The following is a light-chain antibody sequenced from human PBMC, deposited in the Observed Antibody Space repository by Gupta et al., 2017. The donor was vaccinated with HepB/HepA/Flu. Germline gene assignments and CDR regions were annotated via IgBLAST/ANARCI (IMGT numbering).Light chain of an antibody. CDR1: SSNIGAGYD. J-gene: IGLJ2*01. Sequence: QSVLPQPPSVSGAPVQRVTITCTGSSSNIGAGYDVHWYQQLPGTAPKLLIYGNSKRPPGVPDRFSGSKSGTSASLAITGLQAEDEADYYCQSYDRSLSGWVFGGGTKLTGL. V-gene: IGLV1-40*01. CDR2: GNS. CDR3: QSYDRSLSGWV.